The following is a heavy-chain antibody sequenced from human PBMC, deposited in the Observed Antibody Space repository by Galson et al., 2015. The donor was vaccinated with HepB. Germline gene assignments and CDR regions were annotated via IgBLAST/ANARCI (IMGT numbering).Heavy chain of an antibody. J-gene: IGHJ3*02. CDR3: HAGYQLPVDAFDI. Sequence: TLSLTCTVSGGSISSGSYYWSWIRQPAGKGLEWIGRIYTSGSTNCNPSLKSRVTMSVDTSKNQFSLKLSSVTAADTAVYYCHAGYQLPVDAFDIWGQGTMVTVSS. V-gene: IGHV4-61*02. D-gene: IGHD2-2*01. CDR1: GGSISSGSYY. CDR2: IYTSGST.